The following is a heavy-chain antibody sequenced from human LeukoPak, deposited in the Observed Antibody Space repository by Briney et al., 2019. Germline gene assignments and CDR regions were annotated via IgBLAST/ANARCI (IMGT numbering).Heavy chain of an antibody. D-gene: IGHD6-13*01. Sequence: ASVKVSCKASGYTFTRYDINWVRQATGQGLEWMGWMNPNSGNTGYAQKFQGRVTMTRNTSISTAYMELSSLRSEDTAVYYCAREIGEYSSSWYENDYWGQGTLVTVSS. CDR2: MNPNSGNT. CDR3: AREIGEYSSSWYENDY. V-gene: IGHV1-8*01. CDR1: GYTFTRYD. J-gene: IGHJ4*02.